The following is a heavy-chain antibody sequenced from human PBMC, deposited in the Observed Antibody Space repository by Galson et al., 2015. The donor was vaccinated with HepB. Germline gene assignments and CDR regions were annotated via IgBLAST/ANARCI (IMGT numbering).Heavy chain of an antibody. CDR3: ARVCSSTSCYGRGFDY. Sequence: SLRLSCAASGFTFSSYWMSWVRQAPGKGLEWVANIKQDGSEKYYVDSVKGRFTISRDNAKNSLYLQMNSLRAEDTAVYYCARVCSSTSCYGRGFDYWGQGTLVTVSS. J-gene: IGHJ4*02. D-gene: IGHD2-2*01. V-gene: IGHV3-7*01. CDR1: GFTFSSYW. CDR2: IKQDGSEK.